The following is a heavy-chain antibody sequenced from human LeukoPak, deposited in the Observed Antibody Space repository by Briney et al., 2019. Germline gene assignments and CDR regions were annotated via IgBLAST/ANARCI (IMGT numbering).Heavy chain of an antibody. D-gene: IGHD3-22*01. CDR1: GFTFSSYG. J-gene: IGHJ4*02. CDR3: ARDNYDSSTPYYFDY. Sequence: GGSLRLSCAASGFTFSSYGIHWVRQAPGKGLEWVSYISSSGTTIYYADSVKGRFTISRDNAKNSLYLQMNSLRAEDTAVYYCARDNYDSSTPYYFDYWGQGTLVTVSS. V-gene: IGHV3-48*03. CDR2: ISSSGTTI.